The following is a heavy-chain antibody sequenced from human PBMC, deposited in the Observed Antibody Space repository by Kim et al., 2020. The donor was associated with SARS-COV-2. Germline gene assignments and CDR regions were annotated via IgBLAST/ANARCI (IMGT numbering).Heavy chain of an antibody. CDR3: ARVSSSGWYSLDY. Sequence: GGSLRLSCAASGFTFSNYAMTWVRQAPGKGLDWVSLFTLTGGRGFYADFVKGRFTTLRDNSQNMLFLQMDSLRADDTAVYYCARVSSSGWYSLDYWGRGTRVTVSS. V-gene: IGHV3-23*01. J-gene: IGHJ4*02. CDR2: FTLTGGRG. D-gene: IGHD6-19*01. CDR1: GFTFSNYA.